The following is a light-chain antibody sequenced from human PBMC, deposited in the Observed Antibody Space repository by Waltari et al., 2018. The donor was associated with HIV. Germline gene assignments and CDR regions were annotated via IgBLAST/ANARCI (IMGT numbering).Light chain of an antibody. V-gene: IGLV2-14*01. Sequence: QSALTQPASVSGSPGQSITIPCPGTSSAVGGYNYVSWYQQHPGKAPKLMISEVSNRPSGVTNRFSGSKSGNTASLTISGLQVEDEADYYCSSYTSSSTLYVFGTGTKVTVL. CDR1: SSAVGGYNY. CDR3: SSYTSSSTLYV. J-gene: IGLJ1*01. CDR2: EVS.